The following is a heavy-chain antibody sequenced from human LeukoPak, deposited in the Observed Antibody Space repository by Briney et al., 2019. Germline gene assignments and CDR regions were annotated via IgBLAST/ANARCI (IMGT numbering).Heavy chain of an antibody. J-gene: IGHJ4*02. V-gene: IGHV3-30-3*01. CDR3: ASGAGIYSGYDYKGGNFDY. Sequence: PGRSLRLSCAASEFTFSSYAMHWVRQAPGKGLEWVAVISYDGSNKYYADSVKGRFTISRDNSKNTLYLQMNSLRAEDTAVYYCASGAGIYSGYDYKGGNFDYWGQGTLVTVSS. CDR1: EFTFSSYA. D-gene: IGHD5-12*01. CDR2: ISYDGSNK.